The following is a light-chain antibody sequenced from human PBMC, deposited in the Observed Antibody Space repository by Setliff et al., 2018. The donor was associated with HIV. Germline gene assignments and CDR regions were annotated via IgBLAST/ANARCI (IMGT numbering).Light chain of an antibody. V-gene: IGLV3-21*03. CDR1: NIGSKS. CDR3: QVWDSSSDHHV. J-gene: IGLJ1*01. CDR2: DDS. Sequence: SYELTQPPSVSVAPGKTARITCGGNNIGSKSVHWYQQKPGQAPVLVVYDDSGRPSGIPERFSGSNSGNTATLTISRVEAGDEADYYCQVWDSSSDHHVFGTGTKVTVL.